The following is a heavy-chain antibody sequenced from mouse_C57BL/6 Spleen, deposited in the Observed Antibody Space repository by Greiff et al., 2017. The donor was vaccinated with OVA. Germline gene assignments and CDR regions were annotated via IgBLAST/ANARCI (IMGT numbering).Heavy chain of an antibody. CDR2: IYPGDGDT. CDR3: AKAEYGNLCAY. CDR1: GYAFRSSW. V-gene: IGHV1-82*01. D-gene: IGHD2-10*02. J-gene: IGHJ3*01. Sequence: QVQLQQSGPELVKPGASVKISCKASGYAFRSSWMNWVKQRPGKGLEWIGRIYPGDGDTNYNGKFKGKATLTADKSSSTAYMQLSSLTSEDSAVYFCAKAEYGNLCAYWGQGTLVTVSA.